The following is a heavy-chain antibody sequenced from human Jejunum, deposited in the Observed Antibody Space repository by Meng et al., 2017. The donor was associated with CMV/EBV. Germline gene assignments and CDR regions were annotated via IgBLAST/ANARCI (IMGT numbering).Heavy chain of an antibody. D-gene: IGHD5-24*01. CDR2: ISSDGNNI. Sequence: ASGFTFSSFAMHWVRQAPGKGLEYVSSISSDGNNIDYAESVKGRFTISRDNSQSTLDLQMGNLKIEDMAVYYCARDRGRWLQFTPDSWGQGSLVTVSS. CDR3: ARDRGRWLQFTPDS. V-gene: IGHV3-64*02. J-gene: IGHJ4*02. CDR1: GFTFSSFA.